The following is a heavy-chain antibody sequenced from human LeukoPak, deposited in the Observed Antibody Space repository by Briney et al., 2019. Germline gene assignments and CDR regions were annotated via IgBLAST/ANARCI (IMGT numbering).Heavy chain of an antibody. V-gene: IGHV3-73*01. CDR2: IRIKPDNYAT. J-gene: IGHJ4*02. Sequence: GGSLRLSCAASGFTFSGSAIHWVRQASGKGLEWLGRIRIKPDNYATAYAASVKGRFTISRDDSKNSAYLQMDSLKAEDTAVYYCAKDLWSEYCSGGSCYSRASGYWGQGTLVTVSS. CDR1: GFTFSGSA. CDR3: AKDLWSEYCSGGSCYSRASGY. D-gene: IGHD2-15*01.